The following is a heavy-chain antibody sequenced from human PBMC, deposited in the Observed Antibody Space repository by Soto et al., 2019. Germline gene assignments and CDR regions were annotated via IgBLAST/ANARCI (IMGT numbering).Heavy chain of an antibody. CDR2: IIPIFGTS. J-gene: IGHJ4*02. D-gene: IGHD3-22*01. CDR1: GGTFSGHA. V-gene: IGHV1-69*01. CDR3: ASGLPYFDTGGPWSFDY. Sequence: QVQLVQSGAEVRKPRSSVKVSCKSSGGTFSGHALSWVRQAPGQGLEWMGGIIPIFGTSNYAQKFQGRVTITADPSTRTAYMELTSLRSEDTAVYYCASGLPYFDTGGPWSFDYWGQGSLVTVSS.